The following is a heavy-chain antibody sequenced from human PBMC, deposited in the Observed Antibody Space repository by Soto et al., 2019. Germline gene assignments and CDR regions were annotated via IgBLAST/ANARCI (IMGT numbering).Heavy chain of an antibody. J-gene: IGHJ4*02. V-gene: IGHV3-21*01. CDR2: INTISTYI. CDR1: GFTLSQYS. CDR3: ARGESDYYDSSGYYNY. D-gene: IGHD3-22*01. Sequence: PGGSLRLSCAASGFTLSQYSMSWVRQAPGKGLEWVSSINTISTYIYYADSVRGRFTVSRDNAKNSLYLQMNSLRAEDTAVYYCARGESDYYDSSGYYNYWGQGALVTVSS.